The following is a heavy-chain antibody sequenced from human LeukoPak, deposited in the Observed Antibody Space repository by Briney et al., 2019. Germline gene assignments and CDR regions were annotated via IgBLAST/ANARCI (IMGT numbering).Heavy chain of an antibody. V-gene: IGHV1-69*05. J-gene: IGHJ4*02. CDR3: ASRYSSGLETIDY. CDR2: IIPIFGTA. Sequence: ASVKVSCKASGGTFSSYAISWVQQAPGQGLEWMGRIIPIFGTANYAQKFQGRVTITTDESTSTAYMELSSLRSEDTAVYYCASRYSSGLETIDYWGQGTLVTVSS. D-gene: IGHD6-19*01. CDR1: GGTFSSYA.